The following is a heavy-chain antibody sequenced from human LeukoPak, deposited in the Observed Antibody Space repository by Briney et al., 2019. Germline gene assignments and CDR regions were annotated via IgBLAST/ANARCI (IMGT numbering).Heavy chain of an antibody. CDR2: IYTSGST. CDR1: GGSISSGSYY. CDR3: ARAQTISIVVVPTAIDY. Sequence: SETLSLTCTVSGGSISSGSYYWSWIRQPAGKGLEWIGRIYTSGSTNYNPSLKSRVTISVDTSKNQFSLKLSSVTAADTAVYYCARAQTISIVVVPTAIDYWGQGTLVTVSS. D-gene: IGHD2-2*01. J-gene: IGHJ4*02. V-gene: IGHV4-61*02.